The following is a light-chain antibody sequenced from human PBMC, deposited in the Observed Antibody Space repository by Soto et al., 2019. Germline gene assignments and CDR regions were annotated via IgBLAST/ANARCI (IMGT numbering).Light chain of an antibody. J-gene: IGLJ2*01. Sequence: QSVLTQPPSVSGAPGQRVTISCTGSSSNIGAGYDVHWYQQLPGTAPKLLIYGNSNRPSGVPDRFSGSKSGTSASLAITGLQSDDQADYDCQSYDSSLSGSVFGGGTKLTVL. CDR2: GNS. CDR3: QSYDSSLSGSV. V-gene: IGLV1-40*01. CDR1: SSNIGAGYD.